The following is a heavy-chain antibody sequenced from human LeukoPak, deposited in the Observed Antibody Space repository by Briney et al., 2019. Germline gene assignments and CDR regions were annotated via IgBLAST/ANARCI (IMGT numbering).Heavy chain of an antibody. V-gene: IGHV4-30-4*01. Sequence: SETLSLTCTVSGGSISSGDYYWSWIRQPPGKGLEWIGYIYYSGSTYYNPSLKSRVTISVDTSKNQFSLKLSSVTAADTAVYYCARAPAAHGGYYFDYWGQGTLVTVSS. CDR2: IYYSGST. CDR3: ARAPAAHGGYYFDY. CDR1: GGSISSGDYY. D-gene: IGHD2-2*01. J-gene: IGHJ4*02.